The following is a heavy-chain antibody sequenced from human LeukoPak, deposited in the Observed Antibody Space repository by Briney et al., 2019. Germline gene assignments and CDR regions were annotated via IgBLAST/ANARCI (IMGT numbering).Heavy chain of an antibody. D-gene: IGHD6-13*01. CDR2: IIPIFGTA. CDR3: ARGSRLSGPKYSSSSGYFDY. J-gene: IGHJ4*02. V-gene: IGHV1-69*05. CDR1: GGTFSSYA. Sequence: SVKVSCKASGGTFSSYAISWVRQAPGQGLEWMGGIIPIFGTANYAQKFQGRVTITTDESTSTAYMELSSLRAEDTAVYYCARGSRLSGPKYSSSSGYFDYWGQGTLVTVSS.